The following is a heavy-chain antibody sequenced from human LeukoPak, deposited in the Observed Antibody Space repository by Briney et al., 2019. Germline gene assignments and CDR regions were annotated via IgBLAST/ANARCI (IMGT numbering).Heavy chain of an antibody. CDR1: GYTFTSYD. CDR3: ARGIQRWYAFDI. V-gene: IGHV1-8*01. J-gene: IGHJ3*02. Sequence: ASVKVSCKASGYTFTSYDINWVRQATGQGLEWMGWMNPNSGNTGYAQKFQGRVTMTRNTSISTAYMELSSLRSEDTAVYYCARGIQRWYAFDIWGQGTMVTVSS. CDR2: MNPNSGNT. D-gene: IGHD5-18*01.